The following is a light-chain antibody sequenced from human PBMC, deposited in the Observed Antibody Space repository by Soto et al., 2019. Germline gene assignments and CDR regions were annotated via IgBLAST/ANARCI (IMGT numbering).Light chain of an antibody. J-gene: IGKJ1*01. CDR2: KAS. Sequence: DIQMTQSPSTLSASVGDRVTITCRASQSISSWLAWYQQKPGKAPKLLIYKASSLESGVPSRFSGSGSGTAFTLTISSLQPDDFATYYCQQYNSYRRAFGQGTKGEIK. CDR1: QSISSW. V-gene: IGKV1-5*03. CDR3: QQYNSYRRA.